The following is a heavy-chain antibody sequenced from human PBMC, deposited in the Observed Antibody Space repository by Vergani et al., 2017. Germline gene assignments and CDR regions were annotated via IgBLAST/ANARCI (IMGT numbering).Heavy chain of an antibody. CDR3: AREGYSSSNGGRAFDV. D-gene: IGHD6-19*01. CDR1: GYTFIGYY. Sequence: QVQLVQSGAEVKKPGASVKVFCKASGYTFIGYYIHWVRQAPGQGLEWMGWINLKSGDTKCAQKFQGRVTMTRDTSISTAYMELSSLRSDDTAVYYCAREGYSSSNGGRAFDVWGQGTRVTVSS. V-gene: IGHV1-2*02. CDR2: INLKSGDT. J-gene: IGHJ3*01.